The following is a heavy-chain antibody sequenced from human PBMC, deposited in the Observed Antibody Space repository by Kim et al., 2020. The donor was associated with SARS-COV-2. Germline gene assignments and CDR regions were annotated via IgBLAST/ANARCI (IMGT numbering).Heavy chain of an antibody. CDR2: T. D-gene: IGHD2-21*01. CDR3: ARDLWMGAFDI. V-gene: IGHV4-39*07. J-gene: IGHJ3*02. Sequence: TSYNPSLKSRVTISVDTSKNQFSLKLSSVTAADTAVYYCARDLWMGAFDIWGQGTMVTVSS.